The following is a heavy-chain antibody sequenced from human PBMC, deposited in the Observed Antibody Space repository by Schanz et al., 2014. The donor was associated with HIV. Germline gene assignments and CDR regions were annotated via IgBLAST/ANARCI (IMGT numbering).Heavy chain of an antibody. CDR1: GFTFSNHA. D-gene: IGHD1-26*01. CDR2: ISFDGSNK. CDR3: ARERVGAIDC. J-gene: IGHJ4*02. V-gene: IGHV3-30-3*01. Sequence: QVQVVESGGGVVQPGRSLRLSCAASGFTFSNHAMHWVRQAPGRGLEWVAVISFDGSNKYYADSVKGRFTISRDDSRNTLFLQMNSLRAADTAIYYCARERVGAIDCWGQGTLVTVSS.